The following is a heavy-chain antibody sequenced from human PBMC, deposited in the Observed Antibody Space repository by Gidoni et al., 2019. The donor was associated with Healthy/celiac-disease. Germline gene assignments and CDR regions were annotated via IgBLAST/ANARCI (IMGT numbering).Heavy chain of an antibody. D-gene: IGHD6-6*01. V-gene: IGHV1-69*04. CDR2: IIPILGIA. J-gene: IGHJ6*03. CDR1: GGTFSSYA. Sequence: QVQLVQSGAEVKKPGSTVTVSWTAPGGTFSSYALSRVRQAPGQGLEWMGRIIPILGIANYAQKFQGRVTITADKSTSTAYMELSSLRSEDTAVYYCAREDSRHGSSPGSYYYYYMDVWGKGTTVTVSS. CDR3: AREDSRHGSSPGSYYYYYMDV.